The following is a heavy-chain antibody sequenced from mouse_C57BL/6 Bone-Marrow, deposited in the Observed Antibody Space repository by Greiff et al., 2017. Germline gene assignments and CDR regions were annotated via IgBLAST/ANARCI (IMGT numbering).Heavy chain of an antibody. CDR1: GYTFTSYW. CDR3: ARWPYYYGSSYVRFAY. V-gene: IGHV1-64*01. D-gene: IGHD1-1*01. Sequence: QVQLQQPGAELVKPGASVKLSCKASGYTFTSYWMHWVKQRPGQGLEWIGMIHPNSGSTNYNEKFKSKATLTVDKSSSTAYMQLSSLTSEDSAVYYCARWPYYYGSSYVRFAYWGQGTLVTVSA. J-gene: IGHJ3*01. CDR2: IHPNSGST.